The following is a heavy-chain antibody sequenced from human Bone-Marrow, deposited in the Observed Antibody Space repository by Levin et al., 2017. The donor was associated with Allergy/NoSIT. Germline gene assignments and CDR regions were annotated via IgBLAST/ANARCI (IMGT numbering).Heavy chain of an antibody. CDR3: AGDQVVAGSYWFDP. D-gene: IGHD6-19*01. Sequence: ASVKVSGKASGYTFTNYGITWVRQAPGQGLEWMGWISAYNGNTNYGQKFQGRVTMTIDTSTTTAYMEVRSLRSDDTAVYYCAGDQVVAGSYWFDPWGQGTLVTVSS. J-gene: IGHJ5*02. CDR1: GYTFTNYG. CDR2: ISAYNGNT. V-gene: IGHV1-18*01.